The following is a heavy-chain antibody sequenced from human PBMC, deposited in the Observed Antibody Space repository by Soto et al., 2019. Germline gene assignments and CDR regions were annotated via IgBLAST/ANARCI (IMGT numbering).Heavy chain of an antibody. Sequence: EVQLLESGGGLVQPGGSLSLSCAASGFTLGTYVMSWVRQAPGKGLGWVSGIDSGGGGTYYADSVKGRFTISRDNSKNTLSLQMNVLRAEDTAVFYCAKGPEQLVQGVFDYWGQGTLVNVSS. CDR2: IDSGGGGT. J-gene: IGHJ4*02. D-gene: IGHD6-6*01. V-gene: IGHV3-23*01. CDR1: GFTLGTYV. CDR3: AKGPEQLVQGVFDY.